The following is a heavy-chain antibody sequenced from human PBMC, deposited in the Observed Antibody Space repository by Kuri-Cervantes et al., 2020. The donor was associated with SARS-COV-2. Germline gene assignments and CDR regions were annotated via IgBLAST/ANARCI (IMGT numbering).Heavy chain of an antibody. D-gene: IGHD3/OR15-3a*01. CDR2: IYHSGST. J-gene: IGHJ6*03. V-gene: IGHV4-39*07. Sequence: ESLKISCTVSGGSISSSSYYWGWIRQPPGKGLEWIGSIYHSGSTYYNPSLKSRVTISVDTSKNQFSLKLSSVTAADTAVYYCALRTLPWYYYYMDVWGKGTTVTVSS. CDR3: ALRTLPWYYYYMDV. CDR1: GGSISSSSYY.